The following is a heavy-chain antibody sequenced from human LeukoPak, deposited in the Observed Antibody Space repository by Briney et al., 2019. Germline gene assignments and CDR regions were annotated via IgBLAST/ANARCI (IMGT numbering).Heavy chain of an antibody. V-gene: IGHV4-34*01. CDR2: INHSGST. Sequence: GSLRLSCAASGFTFSSYEMNWVRQAPGKGLEWIGEINHSGSTNYNPSLKSRVTISVDTSKNQFSLKLSSVTAADTAVYYCARTGGSGSPISNYWGQGTLVTVSS. J-gene: IGHJ4*02. CDR3: ARTGGSGSPISNY. D-gene: IGHD3-10*01. CDR1: GFTFSSYE.